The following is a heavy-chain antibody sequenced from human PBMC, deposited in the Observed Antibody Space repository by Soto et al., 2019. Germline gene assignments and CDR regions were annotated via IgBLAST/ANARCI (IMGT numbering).Heavy chain of an antibody. CDR1: GGSISSSNW. D-gene: IGHD3-3*01. V-gene: IGHV4-4*02. Sequence: SETLSLTCAFSGGSISSSNWWSWVRQPPGKGLEWIGEIYHSGSTNYNPSLKSRVTISVDKSKNQFSLKLSSVTAADTAVYYCARERRFLEWSRGYFDPWGQGTLVTVSS. CDR2: IYHSGST. CDR3: ARERRFLEWSRGYFDP. J-gene: IGHJ4*02.